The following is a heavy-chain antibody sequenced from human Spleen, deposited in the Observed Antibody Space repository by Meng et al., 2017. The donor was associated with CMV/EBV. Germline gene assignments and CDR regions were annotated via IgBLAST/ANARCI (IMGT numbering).Heavy chain of an antibody. D-gene: IGHD3-10*01. CDR1: GGSFSGYY. CDR2: INHSGST. V-gene: IGHV4-34*01. J-gene: IGHJ4*02. CDR3: ARQSRYITMVRGALDY. Sequence: SETLSLTCAVSGGSFSGYYWSWIRQSPGKGLEWIGEINHSGSTNYNPSLKSRVTISVDTSKNQFSLKLSSVTAADTAVYYCARQSRYITMVRGALDYWGQGTLVTVSS.